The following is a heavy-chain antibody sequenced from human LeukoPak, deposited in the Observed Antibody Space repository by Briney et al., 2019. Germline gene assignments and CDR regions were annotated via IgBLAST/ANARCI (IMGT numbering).Heavy chain of an antibody. CDR2: IYPGDSDT. J-gene: IGHJ5*02. D-gene: IGHD4-17*01. V-gene: IGHV5-51*01. Sequence: GESLKISCKGSGYSFTSYWIGWVRQMPGKGLELMGIIYPGDSDTTYSPSFQGQVTISVDKSISTAYLQWSSLKAPDTAMYYCVKKHDHGDFPGSWGQGTLVTVSS. CDR3: VKKHDHGDFPGS. CDR1: GYSFTSYW.